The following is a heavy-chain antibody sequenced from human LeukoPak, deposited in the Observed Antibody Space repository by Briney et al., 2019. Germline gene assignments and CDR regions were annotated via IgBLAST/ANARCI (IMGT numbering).Heavy chain of an antibody. CDR3: AREIERVLLWFGDPAGPYGMDV. J-gene: IGHJ6*02. CDR2: IKQDGSEK. D-gene: IGHD3-10*01. Sequence: GGSLRLSCAASGFTFSSYWMSWVRQAPGKGLEWVANIKQDGSEKYYVDSVKGRFTISRDNAKNSLYLQMNSLRAEDTAVYYCAREIERVLLWFGDPAGPYGMDVWGRGTTVTVSS. V-gene: IGHV3-7*01. CDR1: GFTFSSYW.